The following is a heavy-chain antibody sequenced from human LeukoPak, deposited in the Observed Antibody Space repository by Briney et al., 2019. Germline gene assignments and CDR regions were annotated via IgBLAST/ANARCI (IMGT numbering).Heavy chain of an antibody. CDR3: ASTVRAAEYAFDI. CDR2: IYYSGST. D-gene: IGHD6-13*01. CDR1: GGSISSGGYY. J-gene: IGHJ3*02. Sequence: SQTLSLTCTVSGGSISSGGYYWSWIRQHPGKGLEWIGYIYYSGSTYYNPSLKSRVTISVDTSKNQFSLKLSSVTAADTAVYYCASTVRAAEYAFDIWGQGTMVTVSS. V-gene: IGHV4-31*03.